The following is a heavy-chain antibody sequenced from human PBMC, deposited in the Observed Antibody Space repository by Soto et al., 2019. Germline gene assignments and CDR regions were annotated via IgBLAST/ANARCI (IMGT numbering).Heavy chain of an antibody. V-gene: IGHV1-3*01. Sequence: ASVKVSCKASGYTFSGHAIHWLRQAPGQRPEWLGWINAGNGKTYYSEKFEGRVTFTRDTVATTVNMELTRLTSEDTAVYYCGRDQSGTGYYVDWFDPWGQGTLVTVSS. CDR1: GYTFSGHA. J-gene: IGHJ5*02. D-gene: IGHD3-10*02. CDR2: INAGNGKT. CDR3: GRDQSGTGYYVDWFDP.